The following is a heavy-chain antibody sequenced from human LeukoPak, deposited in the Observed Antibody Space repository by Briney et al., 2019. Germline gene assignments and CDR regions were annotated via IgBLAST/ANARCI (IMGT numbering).Heavy chain of an antibody. V-gene: IGHV3-64*04. Sequence: GGSLRLSCSASGFTFSSYAMHWVRQAPGKGLEYVSAISSNGGSTYYADSVKGRFTISRDNSKNTLYLQLNSLRAEDTAVYFCARGGCDTAMAHDYWGQGTLVTVSS. CDR1: GFTFSSYA. CDR2: ISSNGGST. D-gene: IGHD5-18*01. CDR3: ARGGCDTAMAHDY. J-gene: IGHJ4*02.